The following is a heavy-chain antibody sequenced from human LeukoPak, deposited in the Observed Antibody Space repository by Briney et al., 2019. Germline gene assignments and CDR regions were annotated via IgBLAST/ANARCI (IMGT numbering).Heavy chain of an antibody. D-gene: IGHD3-10*01. J-gene: IGHJ4*02. CDR3: ARDHSIYFYGSGSFADY. CDR1: GYRFTNYG. CDR2: ISTYNGNT. V-gene: IGHV1-18*01. Sequence: ASVKVSCKASGYRFTNYGISWVRQAPGQGLEWMGWISTYNGNTNYPENLQGRVTLTTDTSTSTVYMELRSLRSDDTAVYYCARDHSIYFYGSGSFADYWGQGTLVTVPS.